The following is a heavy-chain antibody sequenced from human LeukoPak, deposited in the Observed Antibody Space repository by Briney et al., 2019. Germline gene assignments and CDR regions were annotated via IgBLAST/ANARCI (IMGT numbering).Heavy chain of an antibody. CDR1: GFTFSSYW. J-gene: IGHJ3*02. CDR2: INGDGSST. Sequence: GGSLRLSCAASGFTFSSYWMHWVRQAPGKGLVWVSRINGDGSSTTYADSVKGRFTISRDNAKNTLYLQMNSLRAEDTAVYYCARVGSYYDILTGYSDAFDIWGQGTMVTVSS. CDR3: ARVGSYYDILTGYSDAFDI. D-gene: IGHD3-9*01. V-gene: IGHV3-74*01.